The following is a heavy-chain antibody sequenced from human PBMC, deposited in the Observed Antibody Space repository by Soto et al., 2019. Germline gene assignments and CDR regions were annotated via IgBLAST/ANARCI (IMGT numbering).Heavy chain of an antibody. CDR3: ARHHGSPGSYFGLDV. CDR1: GYSFTSYW. D-gene: IGHD6-13*01. Sequence: RGESLKTSCKGSGYSFTSYWINWVRQMPGKGLEWMGIIYPGDSDTRYSPSFQGQVTISADKSIDTAYLQWRSLKASDTAVYYCARHHGSPGSYFGLDVWGQGTTVTVSS. CDR2: IYPGDSDT. J-gene: IGHJ6*02. V-gene: IGHV5-51*01.